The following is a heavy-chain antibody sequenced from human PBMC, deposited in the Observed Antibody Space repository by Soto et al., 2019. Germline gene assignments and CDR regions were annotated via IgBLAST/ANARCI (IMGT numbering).Heavy chain of an antibody. V-gene: IGHV3-11*05. CDR3: AREGPGSSSWYVDS. D-gene: IGHD6-13*01. J-gene: IGHJ4*02. Sequence: QVQLVESGGGLVKTGGSLRLSCAASGFTFSDYYMSWIRQAPGKGLEWLSYISSSSSYINYADSVKGRFTISRDNAKNSLYLQMSRLRAEDTAVYYCAREGPGSSSWYVDSWGQGTLVTVSS. CDR1: GFTFSDYY. CDR2: ISSSSSYI.